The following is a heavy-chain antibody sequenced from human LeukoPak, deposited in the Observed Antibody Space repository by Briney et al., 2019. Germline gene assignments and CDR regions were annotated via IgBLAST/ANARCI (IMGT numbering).Heavy chain of an antibody. CDR3: ARDRATVEVFDY. D-gene: IGHD4-17*01. Sequence: GGSLRLSCAASRSTFSSLDFNWVRQAPGKGLEWVASINWDASYMFYADSVRGRFTISRDNAKNPLYPQMNSLRAEDTAVYYCARDRATVEVFDYWGQGTLVTVSS. J-gene: IGHJ4*02. V-gene: IGHV3-21*01. CDR1: RSTFSSLD. CDR2: INWDASYM.